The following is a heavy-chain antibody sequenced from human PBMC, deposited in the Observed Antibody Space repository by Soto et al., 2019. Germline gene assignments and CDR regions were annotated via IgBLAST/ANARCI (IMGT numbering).Heavy chain of an antibody. Sequence: QVQLVQSGAEVKKPGSSVKVSCKASGGTFSSYAISWVRQAPGQGLEWMGGNIPIFGTANYAQKFQGRVTITADESTSTAYMELSSLRSEDTAVYYCARGQVGSGSYYYYGMDVWGQGTTVTVSS. CDR3: ARGQVGSGSYYYYGMDV. D-gene: IGHD6-19*01. CDR1: GGTFSSYA. V-gene: IGHV1-69*01. CDR2: NIPIFGTA. J-gene: IGHJ6*02.